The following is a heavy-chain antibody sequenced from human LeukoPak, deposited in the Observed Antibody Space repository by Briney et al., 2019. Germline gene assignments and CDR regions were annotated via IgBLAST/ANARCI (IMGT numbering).Heavy chain of an antibody. CDR3: ARGLGNYDSIAYYNY. V-gene: IGHV4-4*02. D-gene: IGHD3-22*01. Sequence: GSLRLSCAASGFTFSSYWMSWVRQAPGKGLEWIWEIYHSGSTNYNPSLKSRVTISVDKSKNQFSLKLSSVTAADTAVYYCARGLGNYDSIAYYNYWGQGTLVTVSS. CDR1: GFTFSSYW. J-gene: IGHJ4*02. CDR2: IYHSGST.